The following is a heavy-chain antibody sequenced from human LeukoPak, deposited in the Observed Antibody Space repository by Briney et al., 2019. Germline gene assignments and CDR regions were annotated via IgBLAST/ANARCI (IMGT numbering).Heavy chain of an antibody. D-gene: IGHD1-14*01. Sequence: ASVKVSCKASGYTFTGYFMHWVRQAPGQGLEWVGLINPNSGSTNYAQRFQGRVTMTRDTSISTAYMELSGLRSDDSAVYYCAREGLTPVNFDFWGQGALVTVSS. J-gene: IGHJ4*02. CDR2: INPNSGST. CDR1: GYTFTGYF. V-gene: IGHV1-2*02. CDR3: AREGLTPVNFDF.